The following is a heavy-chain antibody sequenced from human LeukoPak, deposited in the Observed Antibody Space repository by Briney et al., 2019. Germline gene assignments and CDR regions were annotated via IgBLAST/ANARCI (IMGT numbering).Heavy chain of an antibody. CDR1: GFTFSSYS. D-gene: IGHD3-22*01. J-gene: IGHJ4*02. CDR2: ISSSSSTI. Sequence: GGFLRLSCAASGFTFSSYSMNWVRQAPGKGLEWVSYISSSSSTIYYADSVKGRFTISRDNAKNSLYLQMNSLRAEDTAVYYCARDPLDYYDSSGYARLDYWGQGTLVTVSS. V-gene: IGHV3-48*01. CDR3: ARDPLDYYDSSGYARLDY.